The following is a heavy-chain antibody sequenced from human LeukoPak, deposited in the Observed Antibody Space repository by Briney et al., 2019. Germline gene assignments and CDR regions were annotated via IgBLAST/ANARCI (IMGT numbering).Heavy chain of an antibody. CDR1: GGSISSGSYY. Sequence: SQTLSLTCTVSGGSISSGSYYWNWIRQPAGKGLEWVGRIYSSGGTDLTPSLKKRGTISVDTSKNQFSLKLSSVTAADTAVYYCAREDYYDSSGYYPFDVWGQGILVTVSS. CDR3: AREDYYDSSGYYPFDV. CDR2: IYSSGGT. D-gene: IGHD3-22*01. J-gene: IGHJ4*02. V-gene: IGHV4-61*02.